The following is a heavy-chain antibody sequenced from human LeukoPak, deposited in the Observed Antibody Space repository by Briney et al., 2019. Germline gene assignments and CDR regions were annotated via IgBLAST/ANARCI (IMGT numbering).Heavy chain of an antibody. J-gene: IGHJ4*02. CDR1: GFTFSSYD. D-gene: IGHD2-15*01. V-gene: IGHV3-13*01. CDR2: IGKAGDT. CDR3: ARGCSGGSCIGDFDS. Sequence: GGSLRLSCVASGFTFSSYDMHWVRQTTGKGLERISAIGKAGDTYYPDSVKGRFTISRENAKRSLYLQMNSLRAGDTALYYCARGCSGGSCIGDFDSWGQGTLVTVSS.